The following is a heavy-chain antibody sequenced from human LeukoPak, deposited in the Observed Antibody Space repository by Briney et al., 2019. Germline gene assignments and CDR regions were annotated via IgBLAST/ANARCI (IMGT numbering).Heavy chain of an antibody. Sequence: GGSLRLSCAASGFIFNNYWMSWVRQAPGKGLEWVANIKQDGSEKYYVDSVKGRFTISRDNAKNSLYLQMNSLRAEDTAVYYCARVGHSSGWFFDYWGQGTLVTVSS. D-gene: IGHD6-19*01. J-gene: IGHJ4*02. CDR3: ARVGHSSGWFFDY. V-gene: IGHV3-7*01. CDR2: IKQDGSEK. CDR1: GFIFNNYW.